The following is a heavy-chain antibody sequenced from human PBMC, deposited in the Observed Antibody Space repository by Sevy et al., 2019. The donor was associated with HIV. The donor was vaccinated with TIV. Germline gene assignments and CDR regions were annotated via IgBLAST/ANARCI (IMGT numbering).Heavy chain of an antibody. J-gene: IGHJ6*03. V-gene: IGHV4-61*02. D-gene: IGHD3-10*01. CDR1: GGSISSDTYY. Sequence: SETLSLTCTVSGGSISSDTYYWSWIRQPAGKGLEWIGRIFSSGSTNYNPSLKSRFTISVDTSKNQFSLMLSSVTAADTAVYYCAREKARGASGSYYSHYYYYMDVWGKGTTVTVSS. CDR3: AREKARGASGSYYSHYYYYMDV. CDR2: IFSSGST.